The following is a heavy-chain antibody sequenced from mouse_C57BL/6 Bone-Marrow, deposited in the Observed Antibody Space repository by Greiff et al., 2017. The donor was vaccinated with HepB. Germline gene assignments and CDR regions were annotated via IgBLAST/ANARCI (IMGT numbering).Heavy chain of an antibody. CDR1: GFTFSSYA. V-gene: IGHV5-4*01. CDR3: ARGFAY. J-gene: IGHJ3*01. CDR2: ISDGGSYT. Sequence: EVHLVESGGGLVKPGGSLKLSCAASGFTFSSYAMSWVRQTPEKRLEWVATISDGGSYTYYPDNVKGRFTISRDNAKNNLYLQMRHLKSEDTAMYYCARGFAYWGQGTLVTVSA.